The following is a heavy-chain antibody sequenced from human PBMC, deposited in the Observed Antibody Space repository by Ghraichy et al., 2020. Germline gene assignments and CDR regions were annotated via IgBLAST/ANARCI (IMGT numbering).Heavy chain of an antibody. CDR1: GFTFSNAW. Sequence: GGSLRLSCVVSGFTFSNAWMSWVRQAPGKGLEWVGRIKSKGDGGTTDYAAPVKGRFTISRDDSKNTLYLQMNSLKTEDTAVYYCTTDLPPRSPYYYDSSGYHWFDPWGQGTLVTVSS. V-gene: IGHV3-15*01. CDR3: TTDLPPRSPYYYDSSGYHWFDP. J-gene: IGHJ5*02. CDR2: IKSKGDGGTT. D-gene: IGHD3-22*01.